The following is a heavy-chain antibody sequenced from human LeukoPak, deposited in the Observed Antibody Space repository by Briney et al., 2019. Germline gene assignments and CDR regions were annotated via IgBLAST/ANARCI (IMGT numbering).Heavy chain of an antibody. V-gene: IGHV3-48*03. CDR2: ISSSGSTI. CDR1: GFTFSSYE. D-gene: IGHD6-19*01. Sequence: GGSLRLSCAASGFTFSSYEMNWVRQAPGKGLEWVSYISSSGSTIYYADSVKGRFTISRDNAKNSLYLQMNGLRAEDTAVYYCARDVRYSSGWLNYWGQGTLVTVSS. J-gene: IGHJ4*02. CDR3: ARDVRYSSGWLNY.